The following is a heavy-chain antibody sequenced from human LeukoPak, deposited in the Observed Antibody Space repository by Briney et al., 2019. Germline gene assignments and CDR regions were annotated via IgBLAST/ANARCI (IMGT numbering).Heavy chain of an antibody. D-gene: IGHD6-13*01. J-gene: IGHJ4*02. CDR1: GFTVSNKY. Sequence: GGSLRLSCAASGFTVSNKYMTWVRQVPGKGLEWVSVIYSAGSTYYADSVKGRFTISRDNSKNTLYLQMNSLRAEDTAVYYCARNPQSSQQLVSYWGQGTLVTVSS. V-gene: IGHV3-53*01. CDR2: IYSAGST. CDR3: ARNPQSSQQLVSY.